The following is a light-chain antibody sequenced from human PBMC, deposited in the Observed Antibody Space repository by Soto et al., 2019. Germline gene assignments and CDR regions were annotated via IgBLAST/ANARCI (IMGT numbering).Light chain of an antibody. Sequence: QSALTQPASVSGSPGQSITISCTGTSSDVGGYNYVSWYQQHPGKDPKLMIYDVSNRPSGVSNRFSGSKSGNTASLTISGLQAEDEADYYCSSYTSSSTFHVVFGGGTKLTVL. CDR2: DVS. J-gene: IGLJ2*01. CDR1: SSDVGGYNY. V-gene: IGLV2-14*01. CDR3: SSYTSSSTFHVV.